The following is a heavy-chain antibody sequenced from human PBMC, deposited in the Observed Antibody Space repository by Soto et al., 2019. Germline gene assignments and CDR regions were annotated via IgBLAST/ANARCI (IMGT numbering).Heavy chain of an antibody. J-gene: IGHJ4*01. V-gene: IGHV1-69*13. CDR3: ARGIAYTISTQLAY. CDR1: GGTFSNYG. Sequence: VASVKVSCKASGGTFSNYGINWMRQAPGQGLEWMGGIIPIFGAANYAQKFQGRVTITADESTATTYMELSSLRSEDTAIYYCARGIAYTISTQLAYWGQEPWSPSPQ. CDR2: IIPIFGAA. D-gene: IGHD6-13*01.